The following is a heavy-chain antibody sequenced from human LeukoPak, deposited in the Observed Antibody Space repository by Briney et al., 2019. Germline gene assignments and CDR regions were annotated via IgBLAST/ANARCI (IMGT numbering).Heavy chain of an antibody. Sequence: GGSLRLSCAASGFTFSSHWMHWVRQAPGKGLVWVARINSDGSSTNYADSVKGRFTISRDNAKNTLYLQMNSLRAEDTAVYYCARDSGLYDSSGYDGFDIWGQGTMVTVSS. CDR1: GFTFSSHW. V-gene: IGHV3-74*01. CDR2: INSDGSST. CDR3: ARDSGLYDSSGYDGFDI. J-gene: IGHJ3*02. D-gene: IGHD3-22*01.